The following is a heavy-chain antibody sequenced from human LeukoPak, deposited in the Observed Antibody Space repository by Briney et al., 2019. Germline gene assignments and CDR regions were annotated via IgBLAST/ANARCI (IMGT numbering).Heavy chain of an antibody. V-gene: IGHV1-18*01. CDR1: GYTFTTYG. CDR3: AREPSESFIDY. D-gene: IGHD1-26*01. Sequence: ASVKVSCKASGYTFTTYGITWVRQAPGQGLEWMGWISAYNGNTNYAQNFQGRVTLTTDTSTDTAYMELRSLRSDDTAVYYCAREPSESFIDYWGQGTLVTVSS. J-gene: IGHJ4*02. CDR2: ISAYNGNT.